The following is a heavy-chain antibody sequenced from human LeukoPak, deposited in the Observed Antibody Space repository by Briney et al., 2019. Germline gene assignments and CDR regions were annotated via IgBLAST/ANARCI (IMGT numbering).Heavy chain of an antibody. CDR1: GGSISTSTYY. CDR2: IYYSGGT. J-gene: IGHJ4*02. D-gene: IGHD2-2*02. Sequence: PSETLSLTCSVSGGSISTSTYYWGWIRQPPGKGLEWIGSIYYSGGTYYNPSLKSRVTISVDTSKNQFSLKLSSVTAADTAVYYCASYRVYCSSTSCYKGGNIDYWGQGTLVTVSS. V-gene: IGHV4-39*01. CDR3: ASYRVYCSSTSCYKGGNIDY.